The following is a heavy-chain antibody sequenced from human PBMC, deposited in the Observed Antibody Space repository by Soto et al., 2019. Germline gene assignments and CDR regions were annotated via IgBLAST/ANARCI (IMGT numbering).Heavy chain of an antibody. CDR2: ISGSGGDT. CDR1: GFTFSSYA. D-gene: IGHD3-3*01. CDR3: AKSYDFWSGPFDN. V-gene: IGHV3-23*01. Sequence: GGSLRLCCAASGFTFSSYAMAWVRQAPGKGLEWVSAISGSGGDTYYADSVQGRFIISRDNSMNTLYLQMSSLRAEDTALYHCAKSYDFWSGPFDNCGQGIVVTVSS. J-gene: IGHJ5*02.